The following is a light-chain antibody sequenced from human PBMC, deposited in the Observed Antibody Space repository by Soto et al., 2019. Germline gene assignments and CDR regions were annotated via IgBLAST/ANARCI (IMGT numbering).Light chain of an antibody. CDR2: DTS. CDR3: QQRQHWPPIT. J-gene: IGKJ5*01. Sequence: VFTHSPAALSLSPGERATLSCRASQSVSRYLAWYQQRPGQAPRLLIYDTSNRATGIPARFSGSGSGTDFTLTISSLEPEDFAIYYCQQRQHWPPITFGQGTRLEIK. V-gene: IGKV3-11*01. CDR1: QSVSRY.